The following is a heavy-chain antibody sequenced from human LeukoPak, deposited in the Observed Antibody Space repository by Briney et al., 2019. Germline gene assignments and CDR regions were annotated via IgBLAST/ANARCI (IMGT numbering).Heavy chain of an antibody. CDR3: ARHGTGSVDSWAFYFDY. CDR2: IYYIGTT. CDR1: GGSIGTYY. Sequence: PSETLFLTCTVSGGSIGTYYWSWIRQSPEKGLEWIGYIYYIGTTNYNPSLKYRVTMSVQRSNNQFSLKLNSVTVADTAVYYCARHGTGSVDSWAFYFDYCGQGALVTVSS. J-gene: IGHJ4*02. V-gene: IGHV4-59*08. D-gene: IGHD3-10*01.